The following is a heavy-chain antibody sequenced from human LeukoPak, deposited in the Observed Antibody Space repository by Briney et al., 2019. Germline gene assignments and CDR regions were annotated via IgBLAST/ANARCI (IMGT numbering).Heavy chain of an antibody. J-gene: IGHJ4*02. CDR1: GFTVSSNY. Sequence: GGSLRLSCAASGFTVSSNYMSWVRQAPGKGLEWVSVIYSGGSTYYADSVKGRFTISRDNSKNTLYLQMNSLRAEDTAVYYCASLQGELLDYYFDYWGQGTLVTVSS. CDR2: IYSGGST. V-gene: IGHV3-53*01. CDR3: ASLQGELLDYYFDY. D-gene: IGHD1-26*01.